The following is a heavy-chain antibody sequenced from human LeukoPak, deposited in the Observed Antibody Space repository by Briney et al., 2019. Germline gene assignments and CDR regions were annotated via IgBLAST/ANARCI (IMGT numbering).Heavy chain of an antibody. Sequence: GXGYSFTSYXXXXVRQMPGKGXXWMGIIYPGDSDTRYSPSFQGQVTISADKSISTAYLQWSSLKASDTAMYYCARSVSQNYFDYWGQGTLVTVSS. CDR2: IYPGDSDT. V-gene: IGHV5-51*01. CDR3: ARSVSQNYFDY. J-gene: IGHJ4*02. CDR1: GYSFTSYX.